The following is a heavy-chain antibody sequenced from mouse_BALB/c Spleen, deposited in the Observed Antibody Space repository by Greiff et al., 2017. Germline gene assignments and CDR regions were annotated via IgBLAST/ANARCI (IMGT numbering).Heavy chain of an antibody. D-gene: IGHD2-4*01. Sequence: QVQLKESGPGLVQPSQSLSITCTVSGFSLTSYGVHWVRQSPGKGLEWLGVIWSGGSTDYNAAFISRLSLSKDNSKSQVFFKMNSLQANDTAIYYCAFYDYDDGGFAYWGQGTLVTVSA. CDR2: IWSGGST. CDR3: AFYDYDDGGFAY. CDR1: GFSLTSYG. V-gene: IGHV2-2*02. J-gene: IGHJ3*01.